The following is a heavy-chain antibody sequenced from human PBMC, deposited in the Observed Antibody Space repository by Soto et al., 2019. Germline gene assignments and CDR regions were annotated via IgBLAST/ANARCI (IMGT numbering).Heavy chain of an antibody. CDR3: ARELERVFDY. CDR2: IAYDGRNK. J-gene: IGHJ4*02. D-gene: IGHD1-1*01. V-gene: IGHV3-30*01. CDR1: GFTLSSYA. Sequence: QVQLVESGGGVVQPGRSLRLSCAAYGFTLSSYAMHWVRQAPGKGLEWVAVIAYDGRNKYYADSVKGRFTSSRDNSKNTLYLQMNSLRIEDTAVYYCARELERVFDYWGQGTLVTVSS.